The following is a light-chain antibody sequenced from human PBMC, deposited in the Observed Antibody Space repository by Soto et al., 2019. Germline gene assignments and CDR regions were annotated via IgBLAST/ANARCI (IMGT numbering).Light chain of an antibody. V-gene: IGKV1-5*03. Sequence: DIQMTQSPSTLSASVGDRVTITCRASQSISSWLAWYQQKPGKAPKLLIYKASSIESGVPSRFSGSGSGTEFTLTISSLQPDDFATYYCQQYNSYSPYTFGQGTKLEIK. J-gene: IGKJ2*01. CDR2: KAS. CDR1: QSISSW. CDR3: QQYNSYSPYT.